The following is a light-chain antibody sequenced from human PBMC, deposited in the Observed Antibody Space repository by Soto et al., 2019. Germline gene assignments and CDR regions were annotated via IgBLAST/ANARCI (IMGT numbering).Light chain of an antibody. Sequence: QSALTQPPSASGSPGQSVTISCTGTSGDVGAYNYASWYQQHPGKAPKLMIYEVIKRPSGVPDRFSGSKSGNTASLTVSGLQADDEADYYCSSYAGTNNLVFGGGTKLTVL. CDR3: SSYAGTNNLV. V-gene: IGLV2-8*01. CDR1: SGDVGAYNY. J-gene: IGLJ2*01. CDR2: EVI.